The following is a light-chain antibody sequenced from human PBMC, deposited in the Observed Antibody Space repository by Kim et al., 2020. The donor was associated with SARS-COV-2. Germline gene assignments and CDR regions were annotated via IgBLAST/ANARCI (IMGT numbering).Light chain of an antibody. Sequence: DIQMTQSPSSLSASVGDRVTITCRASQDISNYLAWYQQRPGKVPKVLIYAASTLQSGVPARFSGSSSGTDFSLTISSLQPEDVATYYCQNYNSAPFTFGGGTKVDIK. CDR3: QNYNSAPFT. V-gene: IGKV1-27*01. CDR2: AAS. CDR1: QDISNY. J-gene: IGKJ4*01.